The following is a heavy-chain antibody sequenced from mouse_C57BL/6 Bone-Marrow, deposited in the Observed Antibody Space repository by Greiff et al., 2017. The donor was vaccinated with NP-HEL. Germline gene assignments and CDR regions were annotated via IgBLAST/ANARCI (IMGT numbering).Heavy chain of an antibody. J-gene: IGHJ3*01. D-gene: IGHD1-1*01. CDR1: GFTFSDYY. Sequence: EVQLVESGGGLVQPGGSLKLSCAASGFTFSDYYMYWVRQTPEKRLEWVAYISNGGGSTYYPDTVKGRFTISRDNAKNTLYLQMSRLKSEDTAMYYCARPPLGYYGSSSFAYWGQGTLVTVSA. CDR3: ARPPLGYYGSSSFAY. CDR2: ISNGGGST. V-gene: IGHV5-12*01.